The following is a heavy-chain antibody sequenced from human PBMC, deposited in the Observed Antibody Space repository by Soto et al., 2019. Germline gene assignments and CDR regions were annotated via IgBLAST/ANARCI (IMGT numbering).Heavy chain of an antibody. V-gene: IGHV4-31*02. CDR1: GGSINSGGYY. Sequence: SETLSLTCTVSGGSINSGGYYWSWIRQHPGRGLEWIGYIYYTGSTYYNPSLKSRVTISLDTSKNQFSLKLSSVTAADTAVYYCEVSDTASDYWGQGTLVTVSS. CDR3: EVSDTASDY. D-gene: IGHD5-18*01. J-gene: IGHJ4*02. CDR2: IYYTGST.